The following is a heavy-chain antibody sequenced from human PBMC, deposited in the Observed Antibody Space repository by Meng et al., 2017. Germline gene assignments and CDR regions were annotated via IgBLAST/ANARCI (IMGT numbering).Heavy chain of an antibody. D-gene: IGHD3-22*01. V-gene: IGHV4-4*02. Sequence: HVQLEESGPGLVKPAGILSVTCVVSGVSIGSSSCWSWVRQPPGKGLEWIGEIYHSGSTNYNPSLKSRVTISVDKSKNQFSLKLSSVTAADTAVYYCARAGVGYYDSSGPYSYWGQGTLVTVSS. CDR1: GVSIGSSSC. CDR2: IYHSGST. CDR3: ARAGVGYYDSSGPYSY. J-gene: IGHJ4*02.